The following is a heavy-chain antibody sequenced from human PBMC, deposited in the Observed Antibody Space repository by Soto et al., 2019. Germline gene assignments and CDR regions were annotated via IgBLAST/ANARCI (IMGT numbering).Heavy chain of an antibody. CDR3: ARDLHDAAADY. D-gene: IGHD6-13*01. J-gene: IGHJ4*02. Sequence: EVRLVESGGDLAQPGGSLRLSCAASGFTFSGHWMHWVRQAPGKGLVWVSRIRWDRIANYADSVRGRFTTSRDNAKNMLYLQMNSLRAEDTAVYYCARDLHDAAADYWGQGTLVTVSS. CDR1: GFTFSGHW. CDR2: IRWDRIA. V-gene: IGHV3-74*01.